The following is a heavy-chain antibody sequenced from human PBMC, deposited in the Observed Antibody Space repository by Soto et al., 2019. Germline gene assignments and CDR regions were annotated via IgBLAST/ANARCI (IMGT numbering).Heavy chain of an antibody. CDR1: GYTFTSYY. D-gene: IGHD7-27*01. CDR2: INPSGGST. J-gene: IGHJ4*02. CDR3: ARALTNWAPFDY. V-gene: IGHV1-46*03. Sequence: GASVKVSCKSSGYTFTSYYMHWVRQAPGQGLEWMGIINPSGGSTSYAQKFQGRVTMTRDTSTSTVYMELSSLRSEDTAVYYCARALTNWAPFDYWGQGTLVTVSS.